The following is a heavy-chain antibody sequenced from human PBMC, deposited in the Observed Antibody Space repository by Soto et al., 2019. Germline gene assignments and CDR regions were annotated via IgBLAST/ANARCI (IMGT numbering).Heavy chain of an antibody. J-gene: IGHJ1*01. CDR2: ISGSGGGT. CDR1: GFTFSNSA. Sequence: EVQLLDSGGGLVQPGGSLRLSCAASGFTFSNSAMSWVRQAPGKGLEWVSAISGSGGGTYYADSVKGRFTISRDNSKNRLYLQMNSLRAEDTAVYYCAKSPGRFPESFHHWGQGTLVTVSS. V-gene: IGHV3-23*01. D-gene: IGHD3-16*01. CDR3: AKSPGRFPESFHH.